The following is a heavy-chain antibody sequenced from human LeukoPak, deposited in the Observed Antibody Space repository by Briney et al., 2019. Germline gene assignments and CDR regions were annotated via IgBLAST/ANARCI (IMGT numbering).Heavy chain of an antibody. Sequence: ASVKVSCKASGYTFTGYYMHWVRQAPGKGLEWMGGFDPEDGETIYAQKFQGRVTMTEDTSTDTAYMELSSLRSEDTAVYYCATDRTGFHDYYYYGMDVWGQGTTVTVSS. D-gene: IGHD3/OR15-3a*01. CDR1: GYTFTGYY. V-gene: IGHV1-24*01. J-gene: IGHJ6*02. CDR2: FDPEDGET. CDR3: ATDRTGFHDYYYYGMDV.